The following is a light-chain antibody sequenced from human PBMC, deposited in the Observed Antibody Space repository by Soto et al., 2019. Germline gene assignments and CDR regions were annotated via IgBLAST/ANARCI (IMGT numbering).Light chain of an antibody. CDR3: QQYGSSPKT. V-gene: IGKV4-1*01. J-gene: IGKJ1*01. CDR1: KSVLYSSNDKNY. Sequence: DIVMTQSPDSLAVSLGERATINCKSSKSVLYSSNDKNYLAWYQQKRGQAPRLLIYAASTRATGIPDRFSGSGPGTDFTLTISRLEPEDFAVYYCQQYGSSPKTFGQGTKVDIK. CDR2: AAS.